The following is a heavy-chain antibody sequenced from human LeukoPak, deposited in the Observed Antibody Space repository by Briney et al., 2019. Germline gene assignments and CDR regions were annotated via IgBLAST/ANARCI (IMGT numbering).Heavy chain of an antibody. CDR2: ISGSGGST. D-gene: IGHD3-10*01. Sequence: PGGSLRLSCAASGFTFSSYAMSWVRQAPGKGLEWVSAISGSGGSTYYADSVKGRFTISRDNSKNTLYLQMNSLRAEDTAVYYCAKGASYYYGSGSYYKYYFDYWGREPWSPSPQ. CDR1: GFTFSSYA. J-gene: IGHJ4*02. V-gene: IGHV3-23*01. CDR3: AKGASYYYGSGSYYKYYFDY.